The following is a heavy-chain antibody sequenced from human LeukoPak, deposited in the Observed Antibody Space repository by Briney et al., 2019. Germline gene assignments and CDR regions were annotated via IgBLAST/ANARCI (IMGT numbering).Heavy chain of an antibody. V-gene: IGHV1-3*01. Sequence: ASVKVSCKASGYTFTSYAMHWVRQAPGQRLEWMGWINAGNGNTKYSQKFQGRVTITRDTSASTAYMELSSLRSEDTAVYYYARGPNYGSGSPLGVYNWFDPWGQGTLVTVSS. CDR3: ARGPNYGSGSPLGVYNWFDP. CDR2: INAGNGNT. D-gene: IGHD3-10*01. J-gene: IGHJ5*02. CDR1: GYTFTSYA.